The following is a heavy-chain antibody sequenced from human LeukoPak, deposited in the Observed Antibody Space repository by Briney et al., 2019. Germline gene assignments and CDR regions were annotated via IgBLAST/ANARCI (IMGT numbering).Heavy chain of an antibody. CDR1: GYTFTGYY. V-gene: IGHV1-24*01. CDR2: FDPEDGET. CDR3: ATPLRPYYYYMDV. Sequence: ASVKVSCKASGYTFTGYYMHWVRQAPGKGLEWMGGFDPEDGETIYAQKFQGRVTMTEDTSTDTAYMELSSLRSEDTAVYYCATPLRPYYYYMDVWGKGTTVTVSS. J-gene: IGHJ6*03.